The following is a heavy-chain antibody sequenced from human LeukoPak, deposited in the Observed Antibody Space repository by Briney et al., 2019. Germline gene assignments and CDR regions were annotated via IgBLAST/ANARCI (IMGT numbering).Heavy chain of an antibody. Sequence: SVKVSCKASGGTFSSYAISWVRQAPGQGLEWMGGIIPIFGTANYAQKFQGRVTITADESTSTAYMELSSLRAEDTAVYYCARGDGSGWPLDKWGQGTLVTVSS. CDR2: IIPIFGTA. J-gene: IGHJ4*02. CDR1: GGTFSSYA. V-gene: IGHV1-69*13. D-gene: IGHD6-19*01. CDR3: ARGDGSGWPLDK.